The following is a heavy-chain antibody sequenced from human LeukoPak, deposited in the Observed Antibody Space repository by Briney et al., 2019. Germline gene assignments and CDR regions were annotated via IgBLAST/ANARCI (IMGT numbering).Heavy chain of an antibody. V-gene: IGHV3-48*02. J-gene: IGHJ3*02. Sequence: PGGSLRLSCAGSGFTFSFYNMNWVRQAPGKGPEWVAHISSGSTTIYYAESVKGRFTISRDNAKNSLYLQMNSLRDEDTAVYYCARPPIRYYYDSSGYSGAFEIWGQGTMVTVSP. CDR1: GFTFSFYN. CDR3: ARPPIRYYYDSSGYSGAFEI. CDR2: ISSGSTTI. D-gene: IGHD3-22*01.